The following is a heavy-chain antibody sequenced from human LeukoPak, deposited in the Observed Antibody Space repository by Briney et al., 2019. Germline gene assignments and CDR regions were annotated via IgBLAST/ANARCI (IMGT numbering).Heavy chain of an antibody. J-gene: IGHJ4*02. V-gene: IGHV4-4*07. D-gene: IGHD6-19*01. CDR1: GGSISSYY. CDR3: ARGASIYSSGWYSRGGYFDY. Sequence: SETLSLTCTVSGGSISSYYWSWIRQPAGKGLEWIGRIYTSGSTNYNPSLKSRVTMSVDTSKNQFSLKLSSVTAADTAVYYCARGASIYSSGWYSRGGYFDYWGQGTLVTVSS. CDR2: IYTSGST.